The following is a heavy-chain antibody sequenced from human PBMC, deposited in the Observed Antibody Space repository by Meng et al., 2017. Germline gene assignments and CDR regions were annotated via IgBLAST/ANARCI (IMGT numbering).Heavy chain of an antibody. CDR1: AVTFIDND. CDR3: VRGAVIGGRDWFDP. V-gene: IGHV1-8*01. Sequence: QAWGEVKKPAASVEDASKDAAVTFIDNDINWLRRAAGQGLEWMGWMISNTGKTDYAPKFQGRINITRNTSINTAYMELRSLRSEDTAVYYCVRGAVIGGRDWFDPWGQGTLVTVSS. J-gene: IGHJ5*02. D-gene: IGHD3-16*01. CDR2: MISNTGKT.